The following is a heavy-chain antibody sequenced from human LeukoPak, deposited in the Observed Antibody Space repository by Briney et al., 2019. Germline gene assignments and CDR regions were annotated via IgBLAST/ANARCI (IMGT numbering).Heavy chain of an antibody. CDR2: VYYSGST. CDR1: GGSISSSSYY. Sequence: PSETLSLTCTVSGGSISSSSYYWGWIRQPPGKGLEWIGSVYYSGSTYYNPSLKSRVTISVDTSKNQFSLKLSSVTAADTAVYYCARHVYDSSGLPNWFDPWGQGTLVTVSS. CDR3: ARHVYDSSGLPNWFDP. J-gene: IGHJ5*02. D-gene: IGHD3-22*01. V-gene: IGHV4-39*01.